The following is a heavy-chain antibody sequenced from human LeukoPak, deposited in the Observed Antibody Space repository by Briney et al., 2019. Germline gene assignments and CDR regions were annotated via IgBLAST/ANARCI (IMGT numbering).Heavy chain of an antibody. J-gene: IGHJ4*02. D-gene: IGHD3-22*01. V-gene: IGHV3-53*04. CDR1: GFTVSSNY. CDR3: ASLYYYDSSGHDY. Sequence: GGSLRLSCAASGFTVSSNYMSWVRQAPGKGLAWVSVIYSGGSTYYADSVKGRFTISRHNSKNTLYLQMNSLRAEDTAVYYCASLYYYDSSGHDYWGQGTLVTVSS. CDR2: IYSGGST.